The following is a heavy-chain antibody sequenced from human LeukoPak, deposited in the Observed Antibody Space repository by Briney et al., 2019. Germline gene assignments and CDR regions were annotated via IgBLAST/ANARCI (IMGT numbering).Heavy chain of an antibody. J-gene: IGHJ3*02. CDR2: IYYSGGT. CDR3: ARIRPKDTAMAVFDAFDI. D-gene: IGHD5-18*01. Sequence: SETLSLTCTVSGGSISSYYWSWIRQPPGKGLEWIGYIYYSGGTNYNPSLKSRVTISVDTSKNQFSLKLSSVTAADTAVYYCARIRPKDTAMAVFDAFDIWGQGTMVTVSS. V-gene: IGHV4-59*01. CDR1: GGSISSYY.